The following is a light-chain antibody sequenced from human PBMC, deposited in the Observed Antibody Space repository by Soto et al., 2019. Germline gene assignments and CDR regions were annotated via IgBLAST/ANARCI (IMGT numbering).Light chain of an antibody. CDR2: AAY. J-gene: IGKJ4*01. Sequence: IQLTQHPSSLSASVGDRITLTCRASQGISNYVGWYQQKPGKAPKLLISAAYTLESGVQLRFSGSGSGTDFTLTINSLQPEDSATYYCKHLYNYPLTFGGGTKVDNK. V-gene: IGKV1-9*01. CDR3: KHLYNYPLT. CDR1: QGISNY.